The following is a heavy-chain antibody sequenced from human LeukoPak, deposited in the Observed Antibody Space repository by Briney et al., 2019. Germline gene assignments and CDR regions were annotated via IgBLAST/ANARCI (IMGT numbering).Heavy chain of an antibody. CDR1: GGSISSGGYS. D-gene: IGHD3-3*01. J-gene: IGHJ6*02. CDR3: ARGYYDFWSGYTAHYYYYGMDV. Sequence: SETRSLTCAVSGGSISSGGYSWSWIRQPPGKGLEWIRYIYHSGSTYYNPSLKSRVTISVDRSKNQFSLKLSSVTAADTAVYYCARGYYDFWSGYTAHYYYYGMDVWGQGTTVTVSS. V-gene: IGHV4-30-2*01. CDR2: IYHSGST.